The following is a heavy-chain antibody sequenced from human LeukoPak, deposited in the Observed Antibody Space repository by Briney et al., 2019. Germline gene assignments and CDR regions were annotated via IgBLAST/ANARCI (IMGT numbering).Heavy chain of an antibody. D-gene: IGHD6-13*01. Sequence: ASVKVSCKASGYTFTSYGISWVRQAPGQGPGQGLEWMGWISPYNGNTNYAQKLQGRVTMTTDTSTSTAYMELRSLRSDDTAVYYCARGGIAAAGPTSSRSDYWGQGTLVTVSS. CDR1: GYTFTSYG. J-gene: IGHJ4*02. V-gene: IGHV1-18*01. CDR2: ISPYNGNT. CDR3: ARGGIAAAGPTSSRSDY.